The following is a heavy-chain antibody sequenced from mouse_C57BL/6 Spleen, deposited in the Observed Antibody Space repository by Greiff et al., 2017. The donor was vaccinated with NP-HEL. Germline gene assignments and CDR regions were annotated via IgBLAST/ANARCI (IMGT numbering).Heavy chain of an antibody. Sequence: QVQLQQSGAELVRPGASVQMSCKASGYTFTSYNMHWVKQTPRQGLEWIGAIYPGNGDTSYNQKFKCKATLTVDKSSSTAYMQLSSLTSEDSAVYFCARWGDGSSYSDDYAMDYWGQGTSVTVSS. CDR3: ARWGDGSSYSDDYAMDY. J-gene: IGHJ4*01. D-gene: IGHD1-1*01. V-gene: IGHV1-12*01. CDR2: IYPGNGDT. CDR1: GYTFTSYN.